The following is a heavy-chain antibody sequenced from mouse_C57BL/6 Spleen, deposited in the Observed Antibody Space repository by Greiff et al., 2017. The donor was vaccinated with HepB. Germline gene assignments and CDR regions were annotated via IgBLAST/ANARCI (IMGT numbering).Heavy chain of an antibody. CDR3: AREGEITTVVERGYFDV. CDR1: GYTFTDYY. Sequence: VQLQQSGAELVRPGASVKLSCKASGYTFTDYYINWVKQRPGQGLEWIARIYPGSGNTYYNEKFKGKATLTADKSSSTAYMQLSSLTSEDSAVYFCAREGEITTVVERGYFDVWGTGTTVTVSS. D-gene: IGHD1-1*01. CDR2: IYPGSGNT. V-gene: IGHV1-76*01. J-gene: IGHJ1*03.